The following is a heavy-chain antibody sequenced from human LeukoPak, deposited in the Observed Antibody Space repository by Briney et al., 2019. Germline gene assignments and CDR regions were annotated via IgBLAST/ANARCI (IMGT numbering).Heavy chain of an antibody. Sequence: GGSLRPSCAAAAFTARSNHISWVRPVPGKGRGWDSVISNGGGTNYVDSVKGRFTISRDNSKNTLYLQMNSLRAEDTAVYYCTLVRGFKRPLDCWGQGTLVTVSS. CDR1: AFTARSNH. V-gene: IGHV3-53*01. J-gene: IGHJ4*02. CDR2: ISNGGGT. D-gene: IGHD2-8*02. CDR3: TLVRGFKRPLDC.